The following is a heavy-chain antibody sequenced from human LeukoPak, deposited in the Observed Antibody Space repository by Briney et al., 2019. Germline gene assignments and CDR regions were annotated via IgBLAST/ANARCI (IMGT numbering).Heavy chain of an antibody. CDR2: MRGGGGST. CDR1: GFTFSNDA. J-gene: IGHJ4*02. V-gene: IGHV3-23*01. CDR3: AKDRGVIFDSYFDY. Sequence: PGGSLRLSCVVSGFTFSNDAMSWVRQAPGKGLEWVSAMRGGGGSTNYADSVNGRFTISRDNFKNTLYLQMNSLRAEDTAVYYCAKDRGVIFDSYFDYWGQGTLVTVSS. D-gene: IGHD3/OR15-3a*01.